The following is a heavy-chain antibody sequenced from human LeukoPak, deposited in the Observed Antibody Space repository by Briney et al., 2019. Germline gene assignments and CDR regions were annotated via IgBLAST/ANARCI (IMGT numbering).Heavy chain of an antibody. D-gene: IGHD3-10*01. J-gene: IGHJ5*02. Sequence: PGGSLRLSCAASGFTFSSYSMNWVRQAPGKGLEWVSYISSSSSTIYYADSVKGRFTISRDNAKNSLYLQMNSLTAEDTALYYCTKRAEFGGFDPWGQGTLVTVSS. V-gene: IGHV3-48*01. CDR1: GFTFSSYS. CDR2: ISSSSSTI. CDR3: TKRAEFGGFDP.